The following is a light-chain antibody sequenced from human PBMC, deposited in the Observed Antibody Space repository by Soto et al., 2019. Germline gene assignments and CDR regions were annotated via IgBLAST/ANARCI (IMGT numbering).Light chain of an antibody. CDR2: GAS. CDR3: QQYASSVT. J-gene: IGKJ1*01. V-gene: IGKV3-20*01. CDR1: QSFSSTF. Sequence: EILLTQSPDSLSLSPGDRATLSCRASQSFSSTFFAWYQQKPGQAPRLLIYGASSRATGIPDRFSGSGSGTDFPLTISRLEPDDFAVYYCQQYASSVTFGQGTKVEIK.